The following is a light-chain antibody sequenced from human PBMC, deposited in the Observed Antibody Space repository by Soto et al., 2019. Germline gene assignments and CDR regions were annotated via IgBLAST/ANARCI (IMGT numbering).Light chain of an antibody. CDR1: QSISSW. J-gene: IGKJ1*01. CDR2: KAS. V-gene: IGKV1-5*03. Sequence: DIQMTQSPSTLSASVGDRVTITCRASQSISSWLAWYQQKPGKAPKLLIYKASSLESGVPSRFSGSGSGTEFTLTISSLQPDDFATYYCQQYNSYLWTVGQGTKVDSK. CDR3: QQYNSYLWT.